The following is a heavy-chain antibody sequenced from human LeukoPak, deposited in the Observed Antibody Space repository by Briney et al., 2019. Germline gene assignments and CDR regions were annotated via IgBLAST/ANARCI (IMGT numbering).Heavy chain of an antibody. CDR3: ARGRLIQWRRSRGGEVDY. Sequence: PSQTLSLTCTVSGGSISSGGYYWSWIRQPPGKGLEWIGYIYHSGSTYYNPSLKSRVTISVDRSKNQFSLKLSSVTAADTAAYYCARGRLIQWRRSRGGEVDYWGQGTLVTVSS. CDR2: IYHSGST. CDR1: GGSISSGGYY. V-gene: IGHV4-30-2*01. D-gene: IGHD3-16*01. J-gene: IGHJ4*02.